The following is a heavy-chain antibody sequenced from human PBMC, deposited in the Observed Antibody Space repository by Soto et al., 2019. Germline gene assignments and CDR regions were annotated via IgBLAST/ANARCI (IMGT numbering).Heavy chain of an antibody. CDR2: IFPRDSDT. Sequence: PGESLKISCQGSGYTFSNHWINWVRLVPVKGLEWMGIIFPRDSDTRYSPSLQGQVIISVDKSTNTAYLQWTRLTASDTAIYYCAKSIEAGPMDVLGQGTAVTFSS. CDR1: GYTFSNHW. D-gene: IGHD6-25*01. V-gene: IGHV5-51*01. CDR3: AKSIEAGPMDV. J-gene: IGHJ6*02.